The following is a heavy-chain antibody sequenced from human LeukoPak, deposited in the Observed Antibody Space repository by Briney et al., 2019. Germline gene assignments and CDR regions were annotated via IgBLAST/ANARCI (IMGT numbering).Heavy chain of an antibody. Sequence: GGSLRLSCAASGFTLSTYSMNWVRQAAGKGLEWVSSISSSASYMYYADSVKGRFTISRDNSKNTVYLQMNNLRPDDTAVYYCAREIFGSGSYPDFWGQGTLVTVSS. V-gene: IGHV3-21*01. CDR1: GFTLSTYS. CDR2: ISSSASYM. J-gene: IGHJ4*02. D-gene: IGHD3-10*01. CDR3: AREIFGSGSYPDF.